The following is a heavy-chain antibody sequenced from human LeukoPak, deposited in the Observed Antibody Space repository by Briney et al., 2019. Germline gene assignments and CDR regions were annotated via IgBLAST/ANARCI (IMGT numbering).Heavy chain of an antibody. J-gene: IGHJ4*02. D-gene: IGHD5-18*01. Sequence: GGSLRLSCEASGYTVSSNYMSWVRQAPGKGLEWVSAISGSGGSTYYADSVKGRFTISRDNSKNTLYLQMNSLRAEDTAVYYCAKKRYSGYSYAAEGGYFDYWGQGTLVTVSS. CDR3: AKKRYSGYSYAAEGGYFDY. CDR1: GYTVSSNY. V-gene: IGHV3-23*01. CDR2: ISGSGGST.